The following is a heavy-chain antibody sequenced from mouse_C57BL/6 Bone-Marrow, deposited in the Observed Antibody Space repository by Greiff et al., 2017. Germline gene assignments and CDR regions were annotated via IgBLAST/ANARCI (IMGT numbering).Heavy chain of an antibody. J-gene: IGHJ3*01. CDR2: INPNNGGT. CDR1: GYTFTDYY. Sequence: EVKLMESGPELVKPGASVKISCKASGYTFTDYYMNWVKQSHGKSLEWIGDINPNNGGTSYNQKFKGKATLTVDKSSSTAYMELRSLTSEDSAVYYCARGLSSWFAYWGQETLVTVSA. D-gene: IGHD1-1*02. V-gene: IGHV1-26*01. CDR3: ARGLSSWFAY.